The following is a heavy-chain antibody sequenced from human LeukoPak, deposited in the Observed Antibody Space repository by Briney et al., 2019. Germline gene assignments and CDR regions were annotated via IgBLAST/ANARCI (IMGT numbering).Heavy chain of an antibody. CDR3: ARLAVEYYYDSSGYYYGLDY. CDR1: GDSVSSNSAA. J-gene: IGHJ4*02. D-gene: IGHD3-22*01. Sequence: SQTLSLTCAISGDSVSSNSAAWNWIRQSPSRGLEWLGRTYYRSKWYSDYAVSVKSRITINPDTSKNQFSLQLNSVTPEDTAVYYCARLAVEYYYDSSGYYYGLDYWGQGTLVTVSS. V-gene: IGHV6-1*01. CDR2: TYYRSKWYS.